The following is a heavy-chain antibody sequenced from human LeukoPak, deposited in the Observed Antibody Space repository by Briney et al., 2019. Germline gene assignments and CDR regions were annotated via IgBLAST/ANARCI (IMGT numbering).Heavy chain of an antibody. J-gene: IGHJ3*02. V-gene: IGHV1-69*05. CDR1: GGTFGSYG. Sequence: ASVKVSCKASGGTFGSYGISWLRQAPGQGLEWMGGITPMSGAPKYAQKFQDRVAITTDVSTSTAYMELSRLRSEDTAVYYCAREITVIRGSRDAFNIWGQGTMVTVSS. D-gene: IGHD3-22*01. CDR2: ITPMSGAP. CDR3: AREITVIRGSRDAFNI.